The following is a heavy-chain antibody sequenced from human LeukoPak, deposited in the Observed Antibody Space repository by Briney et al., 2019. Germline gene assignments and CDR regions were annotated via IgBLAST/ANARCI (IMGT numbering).Heavy chain of an antibody. CDR1: GGTFSSYA. D-gene: IGHD1-26*01. CDR2: IIPIFGPP. Sequence: SVKVSCKASGGTFSSYAISWVRQAPGQGLEWMGGIIPIFGPPNTAQKFQGRVTITADESTSTVHMELSSLTSEDTAMYYCARDRSSGTFDSFGIWGPGTMVTVSS. CDR3: ARDRSSGTFDSFGI. J-gene: IGHJ3*02. V-gene: IGHV1-69*13.